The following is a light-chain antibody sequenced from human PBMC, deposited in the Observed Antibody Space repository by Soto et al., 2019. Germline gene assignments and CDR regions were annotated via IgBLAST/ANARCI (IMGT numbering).Light chain of an antibody. CDR1: QGINTF. Sequence: IQFTQSPSSLSASVGDRVTITCRAIQGINTFLAWYQQKPGKAPKLLIYAASTLQSGVPSRFSGSGSGTEFTLTISSLQPDDFATYYCQQLNSYPRTFGQGTKVDIK. CDR3: QQLNSYPRT. CDR2: AAS. V-gene: IGKV1-9*01. J-gene: IGKJ1*01.